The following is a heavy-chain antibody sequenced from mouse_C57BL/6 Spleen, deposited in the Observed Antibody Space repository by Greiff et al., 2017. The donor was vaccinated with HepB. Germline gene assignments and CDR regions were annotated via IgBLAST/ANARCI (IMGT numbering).Heavy chain of an antibody. CDR1: GYSFTDYN. D-gene: IGHD2-1*01. CDR2: INPNYGTT. CDR3: ARGYYGNYERYFDV. Sequence: VQLKESGPELVKPGASVKISCKASGYSFTDYNMNWVKQSNGKSLEWIGVINPNYGTTSYNQKFKGKATLTVDQSSSTAYMQLNSLTSEDSAVYYCARGYYGNYERYFDVWGTGTTVTVSS. V-gene: IGHV1-39*01. J-gene: IGHJ1*03.